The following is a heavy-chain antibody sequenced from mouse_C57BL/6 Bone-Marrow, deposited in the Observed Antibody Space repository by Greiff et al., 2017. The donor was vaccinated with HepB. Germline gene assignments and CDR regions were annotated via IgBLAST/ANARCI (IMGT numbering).Heavy chain of an antibody. V-gene: IGHV1-81*01. CDR3: ARSIYYYGSSFSWFAY. J-gene: IGHJ3*01. Sequence: QVQLQQSGAELARPGASVKLSCKASGYTFTSYGISWVKQRPGQGLEWIGEIYPRSGNTYYNEKFKGKATLTVDKSSSTAYMELRSLTSEDSAVYFCARSIYYYGSSFSWFAYWGQGTLVTVSA. CDR1: GYTFTSYG. D-gene: IGHD1-1*01. CDR2: IYPRSGNT.